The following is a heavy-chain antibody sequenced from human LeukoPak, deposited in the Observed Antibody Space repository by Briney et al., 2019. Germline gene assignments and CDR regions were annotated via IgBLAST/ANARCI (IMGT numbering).Heavy chain of an antibody. CDR2: INPNSGGT. V-gene: IGHV1-2*02. D-gene: IGHD3-9*01. Sequence: GASVKVSCKASGYTFTGYYIHWVRQAPGQGLEWMGWINPNSGGTKYAQKFQGRVTMTRDTSIRTAHMELRRLRSDGTAVYYCARAQYFDWLFGYWGQGTLVTVSS. CDR3: ARAQYFDWLFGY. CDR1: GYTFTGYY. J-gene: IGHJ4*02.